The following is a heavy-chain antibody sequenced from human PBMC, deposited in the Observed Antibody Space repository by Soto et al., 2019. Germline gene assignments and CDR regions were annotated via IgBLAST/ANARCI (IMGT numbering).Heavy chain of an antibody. V-gene: IGHV4-4*02. J-gene: IGHJ4*02. CDR1: GGSISSSNW. Sequence: SETLSLTCAVSGGSISSSNWWSWVRQPPGKGLEWIGEIYHSGSTNYNPSLKSRVTISVDKSKNQFSLKLSSVTAADTAVYYCAIIPHSYYYDSSGYSYFDYWGQGTLVTVSS. CDR3: AIIPHSYYYDSSGYSYFDY. D-gene: IGHD3-22*01. CDR2: IYHSGST.